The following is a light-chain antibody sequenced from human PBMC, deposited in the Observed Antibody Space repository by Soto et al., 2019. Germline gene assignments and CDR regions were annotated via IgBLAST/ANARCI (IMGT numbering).Light chain of an antibody. J-gene: IGKJ4*01. Sequence: EIVLTQSPATLSLSPGESATLSCRASQSISIYFAWYQQKPGQAPRLLIYDASKRATGIPARFSGSGSGTDFTLTISSLEPEYFAVYYCQQRFDWPLTFGGGTTVEIK. CDR2: DAS. CDR1: QSISIY. CDR3: QQRFDWPLT. V-gene: IGKV3-11*01.